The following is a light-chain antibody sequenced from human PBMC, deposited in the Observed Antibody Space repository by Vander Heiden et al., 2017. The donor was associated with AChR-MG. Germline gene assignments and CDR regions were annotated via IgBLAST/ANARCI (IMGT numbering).Light chain of an antibody. J-gene: IGLJ2*01. CDR1: SSNIGAGYD. CDR2: GNS. CDR3: QSYDSSLSGSRV. Sequence: QSVLTQPPSVSGAPGQRVTISCTESSSNIGAGYDVHWYQQLPGTAPKLLIYGNSSRPSGVPDRFSGSKSGTSASLAITGLQAEDEADYYCQSYDSSLSGSRVFGGGTKLTVL. V-gene: IGLV1-40*01.